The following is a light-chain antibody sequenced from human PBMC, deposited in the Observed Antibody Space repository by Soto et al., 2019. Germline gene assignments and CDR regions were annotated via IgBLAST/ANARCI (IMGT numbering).Light chain of an antibody. CDR3: MQAGPWPRT. Sequence: DVVMAQSPLSLPVALGQPASISCRSNQSLVFRDGNKYLNWFHQRPGQSPRRLIYKVSYRDSGVPDRFSGSGSGTDFTMTISRVEDAGVGIYYCMQAGPWPRTFGQGTKVEIK. V-gene: IGKV2-30*01. J-gene: IGKJ1*01. CDR1: QSLVFRDGNKY. CDR2: KVS.